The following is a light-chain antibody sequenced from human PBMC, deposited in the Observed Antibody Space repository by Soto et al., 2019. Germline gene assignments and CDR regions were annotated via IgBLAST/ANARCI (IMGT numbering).Light chain of an antibody. Sequence: SYELTRPPSVSVSPGQTASITCSGDKLGDKYACWYQQKPGQSPVLVIYQDSKRPSGIPERFSGSNSGNTATLTISGTQAMDEADYYCQAWDSSFHVVFGGGTKVTVL. CDR1: KLGDKY. CDR2: QDS. J-gene: IGLJ2*01. CDR3: QAWDSSFHVV. V-gene: IGLV3-1*01.